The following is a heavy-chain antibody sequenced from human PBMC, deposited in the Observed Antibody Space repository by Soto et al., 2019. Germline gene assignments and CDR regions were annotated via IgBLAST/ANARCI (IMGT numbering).Heavy chain of an antibody. J-gene: IGHJ6*02. Sequence: QVQLQQSGPGLVKPSETLSLTCTVSSGPDSSHNWGWIRQPPGRGLEWIGYVYYTGGTSYNPSLKSRVTISADTSTNPIPLTLSSLTAADPAVYYCVRQGIGNLHGLVDVWGHGTTVSVSS. CDR1: SGPDSSHN. V-gene: IGHV4-59*08. CDR2: VYYTGGT. CDR3: VRQGIGNLHGLVDV. D-gene: IGHD1-1*01.